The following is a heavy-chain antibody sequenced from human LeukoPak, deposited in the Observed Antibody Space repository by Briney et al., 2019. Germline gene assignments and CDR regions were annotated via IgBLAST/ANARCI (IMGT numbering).Heavy chain of an antibody. V-gene: IGHV4-59*01. J-gene: IGHJ4*02. CDR1: GVSISSYY. D-gene: IGHD1-26*01. CDR3: ARYSCGGYHFDY. CDR2: VYSSGST. Sequence: PSETLSLTCTVSGVSISSYYWSWIRQPPGKGLEWIGYVYSSGSTNYNPSLKSRVTISVDTSKNQFSLKLSSVTAADTAVYYCARYSCGGYHFDYWGQGTLVTVSS.